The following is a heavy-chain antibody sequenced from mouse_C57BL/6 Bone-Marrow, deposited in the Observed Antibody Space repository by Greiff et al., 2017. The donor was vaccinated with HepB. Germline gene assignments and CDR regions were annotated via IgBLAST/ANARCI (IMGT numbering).Heavy chain of an antibody. CDR3: ARHDAY. Sequence: VQLKQPGAELVKPGGSLKLSCAASGFTFSSYGMSWVRQTPDKRLEWVATISSGGSYTYYPDSVKGRFTISRDNAKNTLYLQMSSLKSEDTAMYYCARHDAYWGQGTLVTVSA. CDR1: GFTFSSYG. J-gene: IGHJ3*01. CDR2: ISSGGSYT. V-gene: IGHV5-6*01.